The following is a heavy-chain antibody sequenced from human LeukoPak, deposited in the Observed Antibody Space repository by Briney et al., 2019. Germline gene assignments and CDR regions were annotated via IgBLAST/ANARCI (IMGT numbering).Heavy chain of an antibody. V-gene: IGHV1-2*02. CDR1: GYTLTVYY. J-gene: IGHJ4*02. D-gene: IGHD1-1*01. CDR2: INPNSGAT. CDR3: TRAKRVLFDY. Sequence: ASVKVSCKASGYTLTVYYMYWVRQAPGQGLEWMGWINPNSGATLYAQKFQGRVTMTRDTSIKPAYMELSSLRSDDTAVYYCTRAKRVLFDYWGQGTLVAVSS.